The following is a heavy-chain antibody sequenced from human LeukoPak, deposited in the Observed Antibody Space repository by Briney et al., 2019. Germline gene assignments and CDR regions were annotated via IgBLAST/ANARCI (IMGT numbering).Heavy chain of an antibody. V-gene: IGHV3-23*01. CDR2: ISGSGGST. CDR1: GFTFSSYA. Sequence: GGSLRLSCAASGFTFSSYAMSWVRQAPGKGLEWVSAISGSGGSTYYAYSVKGRFTISRDNSKNTLYLQMNSLRAEDTAVYYCAKGHSSGWLYYFDYWGQGTLVTVSS. D-gene: IGHD6-19*01. CDR3: AKGHSSGWLYYFDY. J-gene: IGHJ4*02.